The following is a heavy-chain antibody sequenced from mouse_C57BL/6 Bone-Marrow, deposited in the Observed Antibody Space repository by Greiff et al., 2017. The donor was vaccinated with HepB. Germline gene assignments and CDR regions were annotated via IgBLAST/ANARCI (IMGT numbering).Heavy chain of an antibody. Sequence: QVQLKESGPELVKPGASVKISCKASGYAFSSSWMNWVKQRPGKGLEWIGRIYPGDGDTNYNGKFKGKATLTADKSSSTAYMQLSSLTSEDSAVYFCARSDGYYAWWGQGTLVTVSA. CDR3: ARSDGYYAW. D-gene: IGHD2-3*01. CDR1: GYAFSSSW. J-gene: IGHJ3*02. V-gene: IGHV1-82*01. CDR2: IYPGDGDT.